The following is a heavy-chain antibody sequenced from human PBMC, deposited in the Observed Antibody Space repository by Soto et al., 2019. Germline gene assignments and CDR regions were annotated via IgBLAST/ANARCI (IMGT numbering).Heavy chain of an antibody. Sequence: QVQLVESGAEVKKPGASVKVSCKASGYTFTNYGISWVRQAPGQGLEWMGWISGYNGNTKYAQKFQGRVTMTTDTPTNRAYMDWGSLGLDDTAVYYCARDRENYYDSSGKLYYHAGMDVWGQGTTVTVS. CDR3: ARDRENYYDSSGKLYYHAGMDV. CDR2: ISGYNGNT. CDR1: GYTFTNYG. J-gene: IGHJ6*02. D-gene: IGHD3-22*01. V-gene: IGHV1-18*04.